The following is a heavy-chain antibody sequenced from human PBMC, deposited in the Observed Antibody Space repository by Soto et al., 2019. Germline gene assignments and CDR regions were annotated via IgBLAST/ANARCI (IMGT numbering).Heavy chain of an antibody. D-gene: IGHD3-10*01. J-gene: IGHJ4*02. CDR3: VGIRGVIRGN. Sequence: EVQLLESGGGLAQPGGSLRLSCAASGFTFSSYDMNWVRQAPGKGLEWVSDISGSGGSTYYADSVKGRFTISRDNSKNTLYLQMNSLRPEDTAVYYCVGIRGVIRGNWGQGTLVTVSS. V-gene: IGHV3-23*01. CDR2: ISGSGGST. CDR1: GFTFSSYD.